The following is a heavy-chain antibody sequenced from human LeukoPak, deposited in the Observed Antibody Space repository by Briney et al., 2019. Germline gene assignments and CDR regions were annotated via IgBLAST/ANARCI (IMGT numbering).Heavy chain of an antibody. D-gene: IGHD3-10*01. J-gene: IGHJ4*02. CDR1: GFTFSSYS. CDR3: ARVNYYGSGNYHYPDY. CDR2: ISSSSSYI. Sequence: PGGSLRLSCAASGFTFSSYSMNWVRQAPGKGLEWVSSISSSSSYIYYADPVKGRFTISRDNAKNSLYLQMSSLRAEDTAVYYCARVNYYGSGNYHYPDYWGQGTLVTVSS. V-gene: IGHV3-21*01.